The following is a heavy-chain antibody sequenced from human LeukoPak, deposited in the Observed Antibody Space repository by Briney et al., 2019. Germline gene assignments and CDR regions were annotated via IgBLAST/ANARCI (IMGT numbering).Heavy chain of an antibody. CDR3: ARVWTTVTTLAVPTRNQYYFDY. CDR1: GFTFSSYS. J-gene: IGHJ4*02. Sequence: PGGSLTLSCAASGFTFSSYSMNWVRQAPGKGLEWVSSISSSSSYIYYADSVRGRFTISRDNAKNSLYLQMNSLRAEDTAVYYCARVWTTVTTLAVPTRNQYYFDYWGQGTLVTVSS. CDR2: ISSSSSYI. D-gene: IGHD4-17*01. V-gene: IGHV3-21*01.